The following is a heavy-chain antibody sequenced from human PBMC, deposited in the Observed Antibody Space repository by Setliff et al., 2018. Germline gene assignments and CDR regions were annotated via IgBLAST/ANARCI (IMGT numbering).Heavy chain of an antibody. Sequence: PSETLSLTCAVSGAAISTYYWSWLRQPPGKGLEWIGYVSYGGSTKYNPSLESRVTISLDAPKNQFSLKLASVTAADTAVYYCARIGTTYYYSCMDVWGKGTTVTVSS. D-gene: IGHD3-22*01. CDR2: VSYGGST. J-gene: IGHJ6*03. CDR1: GAAISTYY. CDR3: ARIGTTYYYSCMDV. V-gene: IGHV4-59*08.